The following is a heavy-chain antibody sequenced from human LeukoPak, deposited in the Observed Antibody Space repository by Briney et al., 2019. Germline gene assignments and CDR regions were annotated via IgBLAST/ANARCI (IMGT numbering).Heavy chain of an antibody. J-gene: IGHJ4*02. CDR1: GFTFSSYA. Sequence: GGSLRLSCAASGFTFSSYAMSWVRQAPGKGLEWVANIKPDESEKYYVDSVEGRFTISRDNVKNSPYLLMNSLRAEDTAVYYCVRRRPDKNGYNELDYWGQGTLVIVSS. CDR2: IKPDESEK. V-gene: IGHV3-7*01. D-gene: IGHD5-24*01. CDR3: VRRRPDKNGYNELDY.